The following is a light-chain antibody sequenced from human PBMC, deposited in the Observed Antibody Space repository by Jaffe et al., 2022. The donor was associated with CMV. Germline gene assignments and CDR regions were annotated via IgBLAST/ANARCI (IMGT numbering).Light chain of an antibody. J-gene: IGKJ4*01. CDR3: QQYEALPLT. V-gene: IGKV1-33*01. Sequence: DIQMTQSPSSLSASVGDRVTISCQASQDIITSLNWYQQKAGKAPNLLIYDTSNLQTGVPSRFSGSGSGTDFTLTITSLQPEDVATYYCQQYEALPLTFGGGTKVMI. CDR2: DTS. CDR1: QDIITS.